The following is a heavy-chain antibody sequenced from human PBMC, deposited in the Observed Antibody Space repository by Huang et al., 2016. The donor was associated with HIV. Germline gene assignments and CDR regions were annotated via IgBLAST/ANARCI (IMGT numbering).Heavy chain of an antibody. CDR1: GFTFSNAW. D-gene: IGHD5-12*01. CDR2: IKSKTDGGTT. CDR3: TTVKSGYELYYYYYYMDV. J-gene: IGHJ6*03. Sequence: EVQLVESGGGLVKPGGSLRLSCAASGFTFSNAWMSWVRQAPGTGLEWVGRIKSKTDGGTTDYAATVKGRFTISRDDSTNTLNLQMNSLKTEDTAVYYCTTVKSGYELYYYYYYMDVWGEGTTVTVSS. V-gene: IGHV3-15*01.